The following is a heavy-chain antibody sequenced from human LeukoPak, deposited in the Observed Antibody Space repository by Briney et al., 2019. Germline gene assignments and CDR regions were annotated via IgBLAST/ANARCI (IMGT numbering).Heavy chain of an antibody. D-gene: IGHD3-22*01. CDR1: GGSISSYY. CDR3: ASLYDSSGYGYYYMDV. V-gene: IGHV4-4*07. Sequence: SETLSLTCTVSGGSISSYYWSWIRQPAGKGLEWIGRIYTSGSTNYNPSLKSRVTMSVDTSKNQFSLKLSSVTAADTAVYYCASLYDSSGYGYYYMDVWGKGTTVTVSS. J-gene: IGHJ6*03. CDR2: IYTSGST.